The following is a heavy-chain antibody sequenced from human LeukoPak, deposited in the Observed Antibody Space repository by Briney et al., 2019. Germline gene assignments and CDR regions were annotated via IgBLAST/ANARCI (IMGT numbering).Heavy chain of an antibody. J-gene: IGHJ6*03. V-gene: IGHV4-34*01. CDR3: ARVDTAMAAYYYYYMDV. CDR2: INHSGST. D-gene: IGHD5-18*01. Sequence: SETLSLTCAVYGGSFSGYYWSWIRQPPGKGLEWIGEINHSGSTNYNPSLKSRVTISVDTSKNQFSLKLSSVTAADTAVYYCARVDTAMAAYYYYYMDVWAKGPRSPSP. CDR1: GGSFSGYY.